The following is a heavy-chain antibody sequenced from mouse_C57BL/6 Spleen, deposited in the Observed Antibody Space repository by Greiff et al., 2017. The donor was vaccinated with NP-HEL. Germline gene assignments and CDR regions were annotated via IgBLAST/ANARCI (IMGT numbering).Heavy chain of an antibody. CDR2: IDPSDSET. Sequence: QVHVKQPGAELVRPGSSVKLSCKASGYTFTSYWMHWVKQRPIQGLEWIGNIDPSDSETHYNQKFKDKATLTVDKSSSTAYMQLSSLTSEDSAVYYCARGTTMVTPYYAMDYWGQGTSVTVSS. CDR1: GYTFTSYW. V-gene: IGHV1-52*01. J-gene: IGHJ4*01. D-gene: IGHD2-2*01. CDR3: ARGTTMVTPYYAMDY.